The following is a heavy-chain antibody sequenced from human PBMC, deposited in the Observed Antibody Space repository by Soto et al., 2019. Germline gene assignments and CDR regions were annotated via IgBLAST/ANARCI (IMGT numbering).Heavy chain of an antibody. J-gene: IGHJ3*02. D-gene: IGHD3-10*01. CDR3: ANVGDPLNHAFDI. CDR1: GFTFSSYA. CDR2: ISGSGGST. Sequence: GGSLRLSCAASGFTFSSYAMSWVRQAPGKGLEWVSAISGSGGSTYYADSVKGRFTISRDNSKNTLYLQMNSLRAEDTAVYYCANVGDPLNHAFDIWGQGTMVTVSS. V-gene: IGHV3-23*01.